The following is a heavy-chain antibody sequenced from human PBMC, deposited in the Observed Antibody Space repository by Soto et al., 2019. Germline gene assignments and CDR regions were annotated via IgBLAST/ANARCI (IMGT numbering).Heavy chain of an antibody. Sequence: EVQLLESGGGLVQPGGSLRLSCAASGFTFSSYAMSWVRQAPGKGLEWVSAISGSGGSTYYADSVKGRFTISRDNSKNTLYLQMNSLRAEDTAVYYCAKDLNYGDSPWPWFDPWGQGTLVTVSS. D-gene: IGHD4-17*01. V-gene: IGHV3-23*01. J-gene: IGHJ5*02. CDR2: ISGSGGST. CDR1: GFTFSSYA. CDR3: AKDLNYGDSPWPWFDP.